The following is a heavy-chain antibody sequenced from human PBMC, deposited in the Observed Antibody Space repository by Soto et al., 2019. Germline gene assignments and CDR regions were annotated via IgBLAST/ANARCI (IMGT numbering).Heavy chain of an antibody. Sequence: GGSLRLSCAASGFTVSSNYMSWVRQAPGKGLEWVSVIYSGGSTYYADSVKGRFTISRDNSKNTLYLQMNSLRAEDTAVYYCARDSGGYDGWVDYWGQGTLVTVSS. J-gene: IGHJ4*02. V-gene: IGHV3-53*01. D-gene: IGHD5-12*01. CDR2: IYSGGST. CDR1: GFTVSSNY. CDR3: ARDSGGYDGWVDY.